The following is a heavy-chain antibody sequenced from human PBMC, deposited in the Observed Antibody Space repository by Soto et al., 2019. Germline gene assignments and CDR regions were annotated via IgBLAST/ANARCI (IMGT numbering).Heavy chain of an antibody. CDR2: IYPGDSDT. CDR1: GYSFTSYW. Sequence: GESLKICCKGSGYSFTSYWSGWVRQMPGKGLEWMGIIYPGDSDTRYSPSFQGQVTISADKSISTAYLQWSSLKASDTAMYYCARHYCSSTSCYPVYYYYYGMDVWGQGTTVTVSS. D-gene: IGHD2-2*01. CDR3: ARHYCSSTSCYPVYYYYYGMDV. J-gene: IGHJ6*02. V-gene: IGHV5-51*01.